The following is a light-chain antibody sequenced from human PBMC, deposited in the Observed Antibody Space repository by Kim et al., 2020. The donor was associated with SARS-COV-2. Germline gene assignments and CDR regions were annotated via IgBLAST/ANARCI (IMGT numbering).Light chain of an antibody. CDR3: QQYDSPPWT. CDR2: GAS. CDR1: QTVSSSY. J-gene: IGKJ1*01. Sequence: EIVLTQSPGTLSLSPGERATLSCRASQTVSSSYIAWYQQKPGQAPRLLIYGASSGATGIPDRFRGSGSGTDFTLTISRLEPEDFAVYYCQQYDSPPWTFGQGTKVDIK. V-gene: IGKV3-20*01.